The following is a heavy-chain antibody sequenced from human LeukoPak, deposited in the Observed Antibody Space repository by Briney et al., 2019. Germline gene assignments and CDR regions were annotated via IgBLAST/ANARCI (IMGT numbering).Heavy chain of an antibody. CDR1: GFTFSRYA. J-gene: IGHJ4*02. CDR2: ISYDGSNK. CDR3: ARVDGTFDY. V-gene: IGHV3-30-3*01. D-gene: IGHD3/OR15-3a*01. Sequence: PGRSLRLSCAASGFTFSRYAMHWVRQAPGKWLEWVAVISYDGSNKYYADSVKGRFTISRDNSKNTLYLQMNSLRGEDTAVYYCARVDGTFDYWGQGTLVTVSS.